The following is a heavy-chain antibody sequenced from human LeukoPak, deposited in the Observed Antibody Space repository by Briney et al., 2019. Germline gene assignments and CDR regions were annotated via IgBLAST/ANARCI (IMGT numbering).Heavy chain of an antibody. CDR2: MYYTGST. CDR3: ARHDGGLVGAVDY. D-gene: IGHD1-26*01. V-gene: IGHV4-59*08. Sequence: SETLSLTCTFSGGSISSFYWSWIRQPPGKGLEWIGYMYYTGSTNYNPSHKSRVTISVDTSKNQFSLKLSSVTAADTAVYYCARHDGGLVGAVDYWGQGTLVTVSS. CDR1: GGSISSFY. J-gene: IGHJ4*02.